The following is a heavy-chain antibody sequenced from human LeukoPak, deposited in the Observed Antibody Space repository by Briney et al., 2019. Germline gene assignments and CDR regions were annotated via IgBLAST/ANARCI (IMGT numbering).Heavy chain of an antibody. CDR2: ISGSDGST. J-gene: IGHJ4*02. V-gene: IGHV3-23*01. CDR3: AYMRGLYYGIDY. CDR1: GFTFSSYA. D-gene: IGHD3-10*01. Sequence: PGGSLRLSCAASGFTFSSYAMTRVRQAPGKGLEWVSSISGSDGSTYYADSVKGRFTISRDNSKNTLYLQMNSLRAEDTAVYYCAYMRGLYYGIDYWGQGTLVTVSS.